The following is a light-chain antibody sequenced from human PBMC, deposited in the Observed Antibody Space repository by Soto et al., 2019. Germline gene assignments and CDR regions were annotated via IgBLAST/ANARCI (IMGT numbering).Light chain of an antibody. V-gene: IGLV2-14*01. CDR3: SSYTSTSTPFV. J-gene: IGLJ1*01. CDR1: SSDVGEYNY. Sequence: QSVLTQPASVSGSPGQSITISCTGTSSDVGEYNYVSWYQQYPGKAPKLMIHEVSNRPSGVSNRFSGSKSGNTASLTISGLQAEDEADYYCSSYTSTSTPFVFGTGTKVTVL. CDR2: EVS.